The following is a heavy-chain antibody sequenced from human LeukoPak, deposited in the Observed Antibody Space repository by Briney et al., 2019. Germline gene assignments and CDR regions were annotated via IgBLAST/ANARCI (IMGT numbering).Heavy chain of an antibody. D-gene: IGHD6-13*01. CDR1: GYTFTSYG. J-gene: IGHJ3*02. V-gene: IGHV1-18*01. CDR2: ISAYNGNT. Sequence: ASVKVSCKASGYTFTSYGISWVRQAPGQGLEWMGWISAYNGNTNYAQKLQGRVTMTTDTSTSTAYMELRSLRSDDTAVYYCARDDIAAAGARSDAFDIWGQGTMVTVSS. CDR3: ARDDIAAAGARSDAFDI.